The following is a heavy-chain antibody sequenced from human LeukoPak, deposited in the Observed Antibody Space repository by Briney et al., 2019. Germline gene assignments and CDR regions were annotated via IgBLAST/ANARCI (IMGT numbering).Heavy chain of an antibody. D-gene: IGHD2-21*02. CDR3: AKDNGHCSGGDCSSLGY. Sequence: PGGSLRLSCAASAFTFSTYAMSWVRQAPGKGLEWVSAISGSGGSTYYADSVKGRFTISRDNSKNTLYLQMNSLRTEDTAVYYCAKDNGHCSGGDCSSLGYWGQGTLVTVSS. CDR2: ISGSGGST. V-gene: IGHV3-23*01. J-gene: IGHJ4*02. CDR1: AFTFSTYA.